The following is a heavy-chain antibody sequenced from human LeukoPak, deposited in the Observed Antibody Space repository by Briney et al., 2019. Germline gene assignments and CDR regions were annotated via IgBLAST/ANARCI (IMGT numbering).Heavy chain of an antibody. CDR2: INHSGST. Sequence: PSETLSLTCAVYGGSLSGYYWSWIRQPPGKGLEWIGEINHSGSTNYNPSLKSRVTISVDTSKNQFSLKLSSVTAADTAVYYCARVRRAGVNYYYYYYMDVWGKGTTVTVSS. CDR3: ARVRRAGVNYYYYYYMDV. J-gene: IGHJ6*03. V-gene: IGHV4-34*01. D-gene: IGHD3-10*01. CDR1: GGSLSGYY.